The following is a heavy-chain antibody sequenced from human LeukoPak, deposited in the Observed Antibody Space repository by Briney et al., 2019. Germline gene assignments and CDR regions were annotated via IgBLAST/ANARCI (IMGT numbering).Heavy chain of an antibody. Sequence: GGSLRLSCAASGFTVSSAYMSWVRQAPGKGLEWVSIIYSGGSTFYTDSVKGRFTISRDNSKNTLYLQMNSLRDEDTAVYYCAARYNWNDGFDYWGQGTLVTVSS. CDR1: GFTVSSAY. D-gene: IGHD1-20*01. J-gene: IGHJ4*02. V-gene: IGHV3-66*01. CDR2: IYSGGST. CDR3: AARYNWNDGFDY.